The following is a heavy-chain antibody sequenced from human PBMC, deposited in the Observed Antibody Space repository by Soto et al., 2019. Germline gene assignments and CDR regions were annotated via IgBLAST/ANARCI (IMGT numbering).Heavy chain of an antibody. D-gene: IGHD2-15*01. CDR1: GGSISSYY. CDR2: IYYSGST. Sequence: PSETLCLTCTVSGGSISSYYWSWIRQPPGKGLEWIGYIYYSGSTNYNPSLKSRVTISVDTSKNQFSLKLSSVTAADTAVYYCARHGGIVVVVDKHAFDIWGQGTMVTVSS. J-gene: IGHJ3*02. V-gene: IGHV4-59*08. CDR3: ARHGGIVVVVDKHAFDI.